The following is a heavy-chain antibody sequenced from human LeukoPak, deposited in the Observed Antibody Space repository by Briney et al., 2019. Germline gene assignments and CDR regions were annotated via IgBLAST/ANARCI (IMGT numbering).Heavy chain of an antibody. CDR3: ARGYDILTGYQGDY. V-gene: IGHV3-74*01. D-gene: IGHD3-9*01. Sequence: GGSLRLSCAASGFTVSSNYMSWVRQAPGKGLEWVSRINSDGSSTSYADSVKGRFTISRDNAKNTLYLQMNRLRAEDTAVYYCARGYDILTGYQGDYWGQGTLVTVSS. CDR2: INSDGSST. J-gene: IGHJ4*02. CDR1: GFTVSSNY.